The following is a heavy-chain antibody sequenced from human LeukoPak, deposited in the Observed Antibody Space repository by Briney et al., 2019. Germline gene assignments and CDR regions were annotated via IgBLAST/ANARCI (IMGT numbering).Heavy chain of an antibody. J-gene: IGHJ4*02. D-gene: IGHD3-16*01. V-gene: IGHV1-69*05. CDR3: AITTAVTTFRGVY. Sequence: SVTVSCKASGGTFSSYAISWVRQAPGQGLEWMGGIIPIFGTANYAQKFQGIVTITTDESTSTAYMELSSLRSEDTAVYYCAITTAVTTFRGVYWGQGTLVTVSS. CDR1: GGTFSSYA. CDR2: IIPIFGTA.